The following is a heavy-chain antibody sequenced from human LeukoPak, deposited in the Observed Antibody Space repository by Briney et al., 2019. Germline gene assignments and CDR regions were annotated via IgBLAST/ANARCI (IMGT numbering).Heavy chain of an antibody. Sequence: GGSLRLSCAASGFTFSSYAMSWVRQAPGKGLEWVSAISGSGGSTYYADSVKGRSTISRDNSKNTLYLQMNSLRAEDTAVYYCAKDPGYCSGGSCYYFDYWGQGTLVTVSS. CDR3: AKDPGYCSGGSCYYFDY. CDR2: ISGSGGST. CDR1: GFTFSSYA. J-gene: IGHJ4*02. D-gene: IGHD2-15*01. V-gene: IGHV3-23*01.